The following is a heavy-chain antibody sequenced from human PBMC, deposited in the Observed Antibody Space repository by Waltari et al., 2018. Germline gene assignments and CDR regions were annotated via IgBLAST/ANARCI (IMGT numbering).Heavy chain of an antibody. CDR2: ISYDGSNK. CDR3: AKDRVAARLKGPFDY. CDR1: GFTFSSYG. V-gene: IGHV3-30*18. J-gene: IGHJ4*02. D-gene: IGHD6-6*01. Sequence: QVQLVESGGGVVQPGRSLRLSCAASGFTFSSYGMHWVRQAPGKGLEWVAVISYDGSNKYYADSVKSRFTISRDNSKNTLYLQMNSLRAEDTAVYYCAKDRVAARLKGPFDYWGQGTLVTVSS.